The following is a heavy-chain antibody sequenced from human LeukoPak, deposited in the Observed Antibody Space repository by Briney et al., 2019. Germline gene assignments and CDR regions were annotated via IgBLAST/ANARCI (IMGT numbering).Heavy chain of an antibody. CDR1: GGSISSSIYY. D-gene: IGHD3-22*01. CDR2: IYYSGST. V-gene: IGHV4-39*07. CDR3: ARDQGRTYYYDSSGYSFDY. J-gene: IGHJ4*02. Sequence: SETLSLTCTVSGGSISSSIYYWGRIRQPPGKGLEWIGSIYYSGSTYYNPSLKSRVTISVDTSKNQFSLKLSSVTAADTAVYYCARDQGRTYYYDSSGYSFDYWGQGTLVTVSS.